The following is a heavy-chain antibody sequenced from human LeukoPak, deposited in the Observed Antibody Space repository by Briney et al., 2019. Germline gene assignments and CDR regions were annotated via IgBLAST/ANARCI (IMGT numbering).Heavy chain of an antibody. CDR3: ARDMFRGAFDC. Sequence: ASETLSLTCTVSGGSISSYYWSWIRPPAGKGLEWIGRIYTSGSTNYNPSLESRVTMSVDTSKNQFSLKLSSVTAADTAVYYCARDMFRGAFDCWGQGTLVTVSS. V-gene: IGHV4-4*07. J-gene: IGHJ4*02. CDR2: IYTSGST. CDR1: GGSISSYY. D-gene: IGHD3-10*01.